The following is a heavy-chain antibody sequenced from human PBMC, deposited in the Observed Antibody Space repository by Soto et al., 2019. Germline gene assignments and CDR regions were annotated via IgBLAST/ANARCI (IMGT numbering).Heavy chain of an antibody. CDR1: RFSLSTSGVS. CDR3: AHRHRFSNGYGYFDY. D-gene: IGHD5-12*01. CDR2: IYWDDDR. Sequence: GPTVGNPSQNLTLTCIFCRFSLSTSGVSVGWLRQPPGKALEWLALIYWDDDRRYSPSLKSRLTITKDTSKNRVVLTMTNMDPVDTATYYCAHRHRFSNGYGYFDYWGQGSLVTVSS. V-gene: IGHV2-5*02. J-gene: IGHJ4*02.